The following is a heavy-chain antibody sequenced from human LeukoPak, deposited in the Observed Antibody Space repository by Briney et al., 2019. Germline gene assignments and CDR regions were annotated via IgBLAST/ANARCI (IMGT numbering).Heavy chain of an antibody. CDR2: ISGSGGST. CDR1: GFTFSSYA. CDR3: AKDLYGYVSNWFDP. Sequence: PGGSMRLSCAASGFTFSSYAMSWVRQAPGKGLEWVSAISGSGGSTYYADSVKGRFTISRDNSKNTLYLQMNSLRAEDTAVYYCAKDLYGYVSNWFDPWGQGTLVTVSS. D-gene: IGHD5-12*01. V-gene: IGHV3-23*01. J-gene: IGHJ5*02.